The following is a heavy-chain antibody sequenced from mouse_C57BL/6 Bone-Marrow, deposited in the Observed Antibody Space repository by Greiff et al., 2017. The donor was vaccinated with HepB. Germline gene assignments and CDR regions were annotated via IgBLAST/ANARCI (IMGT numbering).Heavy chain of an antibody. J-gene: IGHJ1*03. Sequence: QVQLQQSGAELVRPGASVKLSCKASGYTFTDYYINWVKQRPGQGLEWIARIYPGSGNTYYNEKFKGKATLTAEKSSSTAYMQLSSLTSEDSAVYFCARALITTVVATDWYFDVWGTGTTVTVSS. CDR3: ARALITTVVATDWYFDV. CDR1: GYTFTDYY. D-gene: IGHD1-1*01. CDR2: IYPGSGNT. V-gene: IGHV1-76*01.